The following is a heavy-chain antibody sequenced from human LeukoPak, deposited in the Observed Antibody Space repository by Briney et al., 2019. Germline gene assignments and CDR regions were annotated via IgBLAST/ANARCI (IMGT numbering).Heavy chain of an antibody. D-gene: IGHD3-9*01. V-gene: IGHV1-69*13. CDR2: IIPIFGTA. J-gene: IGHJ6*02. CDR1: GGTFISYA. Sequence: ASVKVSCKASGGTFISYAISWVRQAPGQGLEWMGEIIPIFGTANYAQKFQGRVTITADESTSTAYMELSSLRSEDTAVYYCARTYFDWYYYYGMDVWGQGTTVTVSS. CDR3: ARTYFDWYYYYGMDV.